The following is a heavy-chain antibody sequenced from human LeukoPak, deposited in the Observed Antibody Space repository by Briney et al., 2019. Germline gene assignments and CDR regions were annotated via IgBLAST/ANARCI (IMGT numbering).Heavy chain of an antibody. V-gene: IGHV3-30*02. CDR1: GFTFSSYG. CDR3: AKPDHGFELTLAAGMDV. D-gene: IGHD5-12*01. Sequence: GGSLRLSCAASGFTFSSYGMHWVRQAPGKGLEWVAFIRYDGSNKYYADSVKGRFIISRDNSKNTLSLQMHSLRAEDTAVYYCAKPDHGFELTLAAGMDVWGQGTTVTVS. CDR2: IRYDGSNK. J-gene: IGHJ6*02.